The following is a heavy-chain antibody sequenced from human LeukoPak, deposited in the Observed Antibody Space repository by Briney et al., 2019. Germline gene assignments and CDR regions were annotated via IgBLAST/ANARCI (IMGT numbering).Heavy chain of an antibody. D-gene: IGHD6-6*01. CDR2: TYYRSKWYN. V-gene: IGHV6-1*01. CDR1: GDSVSSNSAA. J-gene: IGHJ3*02. CDR3: AREDSIAARASGAFDI. Sequence: SQTLSLTCAISGDSVSSNSAAWNWIRQSPSRGLEWLGRTYYRSKWYNDYAVSVKSRITINPDTSKSQFSLQLNSVTPEDTAVYYCAREDSIAARASGAFDIWGQGTMVTVSS.